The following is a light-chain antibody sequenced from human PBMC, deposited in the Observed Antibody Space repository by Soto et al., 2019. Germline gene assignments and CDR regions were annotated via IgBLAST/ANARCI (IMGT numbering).Light chain of an antibody. V-gene: IGKV1-39*01. Sequence: DIKMTQSPSSLSASVGDRVTITFRASQSISSYLNWYQQKPGKAPKLLIYAASSLQSGVPSRFSGSGSGTDFTLTISSLQPEDFATYYCQQSFNTPITFGQGTRLAI. CDR3: QQSFNTPIT. J-gene: IGKJ5*01. CDR2: AAS. CDR1: QSISSY.